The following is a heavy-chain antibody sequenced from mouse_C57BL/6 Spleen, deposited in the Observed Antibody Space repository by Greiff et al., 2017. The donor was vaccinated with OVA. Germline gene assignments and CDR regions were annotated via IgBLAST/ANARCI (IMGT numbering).Heavy chain of an antibody. CDR3: ARSYSNGAMDY. Sequence: VKLMESGAELARPGASVKLSCKASGYTFTSYGISWVKQRTGQGLEWIGEIYPRSGNTYYNEKFKGKATLTADKSSSTAYMELRSLTSEDSAVYFCARSYSNGAMDYWGQGTSVTVSS. CDR1: GYTFTSYG. V-gene: IGHV1-81*01. J-gene: IGHJ4*01. CDR2: IYPRSGNT. D-gene: IGHD2-5*01.